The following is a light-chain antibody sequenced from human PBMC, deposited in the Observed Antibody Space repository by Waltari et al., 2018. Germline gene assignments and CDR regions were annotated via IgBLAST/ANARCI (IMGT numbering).Light chain of an antibody. Sequence: QSALTQPASVSGSPGQSITISCTGTNSDVGDFDFVSWYQQHPGEAPKLLIYDVSNRPSGVSHRSSGSKPGNTASLTISGLQAEDEADYYCSSYTASRALEVLFGGGTKLTVL. V-gene: IGLV2-14*03. CDR2: DVS. CDR1: NSDVGDFDF. CDR3: SSYTASRALEVL. J-gene: IGLJ2*01.